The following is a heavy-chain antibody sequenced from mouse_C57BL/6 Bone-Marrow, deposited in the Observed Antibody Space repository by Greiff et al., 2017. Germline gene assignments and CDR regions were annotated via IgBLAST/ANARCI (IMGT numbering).Heavy chain of an antibody. CDR3: TRRLRRYFDV. D-gene: IGHD1-2*01. J-gene: IGHJ1*03. CDR1: GYNIKDDY. V-gene: IGHV14-4*01. CDR2: IDPENGDT. Sequence: VQLQQPGAELVRPGASVKLSCTASGYNIKDDYMHWVKQRPEQGLEWIGWIDPENGDTEYASKFQGKATITADTSSNTAYLQLSSLTSEDTAVYYCTRRLRRYFDVWGTGTTVTVSS.